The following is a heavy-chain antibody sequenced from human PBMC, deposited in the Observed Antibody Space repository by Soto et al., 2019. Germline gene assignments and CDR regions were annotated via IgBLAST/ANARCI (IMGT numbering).Heavy chain of an antibody. CDR1: GFTFSSYW. Sequence: GGSLRLSCAASGFTFSSYWMSWVRQAPGKGLEWVANIKQDGSEKYYVDSVKGRFTISRDNAKNSLYLQMNSLRAEDTAVYYCARDYDFWSGYFDYWGQGTLVTVSS. J-gene: IGHJ4*02. D-gene: IGHD3-3*01. V-gene: IGHV3-7*01. CDR2: IKQDGSEK. CDR3: ARDYDFWSGYFDY.